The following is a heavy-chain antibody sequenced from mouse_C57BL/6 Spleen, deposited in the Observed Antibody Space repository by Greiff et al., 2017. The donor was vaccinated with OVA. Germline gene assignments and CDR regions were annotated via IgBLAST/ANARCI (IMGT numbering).Heavy chain of an antibody. V-gene: IGHV3-6*01. Sequence: EVKLMESGPGLVKPSQSLSLTCSVTGYSITSGYYWNWIRQFPGNKLEWMGYISYDGSNNYNPSLKNRISITRDTSKNQFFLKLNSVTTEDTATYYCARAHYYGSSPWYFDVWGTGTTVTVSS. CDR2: ISYDGSN. CDR3: ARAHYYGSSPWYFDV. CDR1: GYSITSGYY. D-gene: IGHD1-1*01. J-gene: IGHJ1*03.